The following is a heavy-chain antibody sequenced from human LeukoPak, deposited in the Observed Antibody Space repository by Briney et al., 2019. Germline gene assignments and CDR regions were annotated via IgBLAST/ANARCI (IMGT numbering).Heavy chain of an antibody. CDR2: IYFSGST. Sequence: KPSETQSSTCTVSGGSISSYYWSWIRQPPGKGLEWIGYIYFSGSTNYNPSLKSRVTISVDTSKNQFSLKLSSVTAADTALYYCARFDYAGNVIQHWGQGTLVTVSS. CDR3: ARFDYAGNVIQH. J-gene: IGHJ1*01. V-gene: IGHV4-59*01. D-gene: IGHD4-23*01. CDR1: GGSISSYY.